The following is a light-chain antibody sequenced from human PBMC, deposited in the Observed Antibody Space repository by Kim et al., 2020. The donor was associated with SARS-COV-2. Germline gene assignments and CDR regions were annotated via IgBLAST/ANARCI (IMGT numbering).Light chain of an antibody. V-gene: IGLV3-1*01. Sequence: SYELTQPPSVSVTPGQTASITCSGDKLGDKYARWYQQKPGQSPVLVIYQDSKRPSGIPERFSGSNSGNTATLTISGTQAMDEADYYCQAWDSSTVVFGGGTQVTVL. CDR2: QDS. CDR1: KLGDKY. J-gene: IGLJ2*01. CDR3: QAWDSSTVV.